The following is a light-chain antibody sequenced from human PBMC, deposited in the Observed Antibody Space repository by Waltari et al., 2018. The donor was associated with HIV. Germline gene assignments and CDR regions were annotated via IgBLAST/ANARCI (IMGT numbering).Light chain of an antibody. CDR3: ASWDDTLGVV. CDR1: PSNLGNNS. V-gene: IGLV1-44*01. Sequence: QSVLTQPPSASGTPGQRVTISCSGSPSNLGNNSVNWYQQFPGSAPKLLLYSNSQRPLGVPDRVSGSKSGSSASLAISGPQADDEAHYYCASWDDTLGVVFGGGTTLTVL. CDR2: SNS. J-gene: IGLJ2*01.